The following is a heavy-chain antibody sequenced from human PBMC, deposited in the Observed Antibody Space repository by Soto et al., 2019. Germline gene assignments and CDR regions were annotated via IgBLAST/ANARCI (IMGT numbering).Heavy chain of an antibody. CDR3: VRVVPAAPYYFDY. CDR2: IYYSGST. J-gene: IGHJ4*02. D-gene: IGHD2-2*01. CDR1: GGSISSYY. V-gene: IGHV4-59*08. Sequence: LSETLSLTCTVSGGSISSYYWSWIRQPPGKGLEWIGYIYYSGSTNYNPSLKSRVTISVDTSKNQFSLKLSSVTAADTAVYYCVRVVPAAPYYFDYWGQGTLVTVSS.